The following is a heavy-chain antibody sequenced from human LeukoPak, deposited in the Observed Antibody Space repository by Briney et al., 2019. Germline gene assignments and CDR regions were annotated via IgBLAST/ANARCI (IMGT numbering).Heavy chain of an antibody. CDR2: INPNSGGT. Sequence: ASVKVSCKASGYTFTGYYMHWVRQAPGQGLEWMGWINPNSGGTNYAQKFQGRVTMTRDTSISTAYMELSRLRSDDTAVYYCARGDWNDVLRFDPWGQGTLVTVSS. D-gene: IGHD1-1*01. J-gene: IGHJ5*02. V-gene: IGHV1-2*02. CDR1: GYTFTGYY. CDR3: ARGDWNDVLRFDP.